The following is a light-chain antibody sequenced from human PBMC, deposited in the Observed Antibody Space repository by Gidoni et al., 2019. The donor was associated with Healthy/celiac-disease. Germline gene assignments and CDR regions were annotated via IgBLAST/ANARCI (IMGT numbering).Light chain of an antibody. CDR1: QRVSSY. J-gene: IGKJ5*01. CDR2: DAS. Sequence: EMVLTQSPATLSLSPGERATLSCRASQRVSSYLAWYQQKPGQAPRLLIYDASNRATGIPARFSGSGSGTDFTLTISSLEPEDFAVYYCQQRSNWPTFGQXTRLEIK. CDR3: QQRSNWPT. V-gene: IGKV3-11*01.